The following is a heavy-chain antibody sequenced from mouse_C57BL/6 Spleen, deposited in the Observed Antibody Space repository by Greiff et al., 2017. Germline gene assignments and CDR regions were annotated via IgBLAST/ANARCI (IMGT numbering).Heavy chain of an antibody. CDR2: ISSGGSYT. Sequence: EVQLVESGGDLVKPGGSLKLSCAASGFTFSSYGMSWVRQTPDKRLEWVATISSGGSYTYYPDSVKGRFTISRDNAKNTLYLQMSSLKSEDTAMYYCARHAYYSNYEGAMDYWGQGTSVTVSS. V-gene: IGHV5-6*01. D-gene: IGHD2-5*01. CDR1: GFTFSSYG. CDR3: ARHAYYSNYEGAMDY. J-gene: IGHJ4*01.